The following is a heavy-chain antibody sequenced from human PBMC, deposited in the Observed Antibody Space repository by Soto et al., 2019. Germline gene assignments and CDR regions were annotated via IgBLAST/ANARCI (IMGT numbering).Heavy chain of an antibody. CDR2: FDPEDGET. CDR3: ATYHDFWSGYSFDY. V-gene: IGHV1-24*01. Sequence: GASVKVSCKVSGYTLTELSMHWVRQAPGKGLEWMGGFDPEDGETIYAQKFQGRVTMTEDTSTDTAYMELSSLRSEDTAVYYCATYHDFWSGYSFDYWGQGTLVTVSS. D-gene: IGHD3-3*01. J-gene: IGHJ4*02. CDR1: GYTLTELS.